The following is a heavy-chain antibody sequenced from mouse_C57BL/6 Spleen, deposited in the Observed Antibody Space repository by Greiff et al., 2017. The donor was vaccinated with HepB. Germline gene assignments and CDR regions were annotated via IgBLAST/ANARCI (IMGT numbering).Heavy chain of an antibody. V-gene: IGHV1-82*01. Sequence: QVQLQQSGPELVKPGASVKISCKASGYAFSSSWMNWVKQRPGKGLEWIGRIYPGDGDTNYNGKFKGKATLTADKSSSTAYMQLSSLTSEDSAVYFCARSIYYDYDYYAMDDWGQGTSVTVSS. D-gene: IGHD2-4*01. CDR2: IYPGDGDT. CDR3: ARSIYYDYDYYAMDD. CDR1: GYAFSSSW. J-gene: IGHJ4*01.